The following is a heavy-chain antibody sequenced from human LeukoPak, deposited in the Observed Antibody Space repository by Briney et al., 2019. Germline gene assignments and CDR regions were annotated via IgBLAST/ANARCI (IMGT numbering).Heavy chain of an antibody. CDR1: GFTFSSYS. D-gene: IGHD1-14*01. CDR2: ISSSSSYI. J-gene: IGHJ6*02. CDR3: ARGGRPGYYGMDV. Sequence: GGSLRLSCAASGFTFSSYSMNWVRQAPGKGLEWVSSISSSSSYIYYADSVKGRFTISRDNAKNSLYLQMNSLRAEDTAVYYCARGGRPGYYGMDVWGQGTTVTVSS. V-gene: IGHV3-21*01.